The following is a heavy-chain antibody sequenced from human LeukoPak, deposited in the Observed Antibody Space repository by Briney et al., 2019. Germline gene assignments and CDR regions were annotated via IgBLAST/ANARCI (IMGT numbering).Heavy chain of an antibody. D-gene: IGHD2-2*01. CDR1: GFTFSSYS. J-gene: IGHJ4*02. CDR2: ISSSSSYI. Sequence: GGSLRLSCAASGFTFSSYSMNWVRQAPGKGLEWVSSISSSSSYIYYADSVKGRFTISRDNAKNSLYLQMNSLRVEDTAVYYCARKPLPTHCSSTSCPFDYWGQGTLVTVSS. V-gene: IGHV3-21*01. CDR3: ARKPLPTHCSSTSCPFDY.